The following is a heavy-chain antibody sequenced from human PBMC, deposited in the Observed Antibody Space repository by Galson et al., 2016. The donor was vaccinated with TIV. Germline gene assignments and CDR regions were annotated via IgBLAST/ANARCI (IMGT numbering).Heavy chain of an antibody. J-gene: IGHJ2*01. D-gene: IGHD3-3*01. CDR2: IYDNGSA. Sequence: ETLSLTCTVSGASVSSGRYYWSWVRQPTGKRLEWIGYIYDNGSAYYSPSLKRRVSISLDKSKNQFSLKLTSVTAADTAIYYCARRYTSFSDLDDWFFDLWGRGTLVTVSS. V-gene: IGHV4-61*10. CDR1: GASVSSGRYY. CDR3: ARRYTSFSDLDDWFFDL.